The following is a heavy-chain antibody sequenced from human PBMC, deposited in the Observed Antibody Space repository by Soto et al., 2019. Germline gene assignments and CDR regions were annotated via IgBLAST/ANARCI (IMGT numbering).Heavy chain of an antibody. J-gene: IGHJ4*02. Sequence: GGSLRLSCAASGFTFSGYWMSWVRQAPGKGLKWVANIKQDGSEKYYVDSVKGRFTISRDNAKNSLYLLMNSLRAEDTAVYYCTKNNRYCSSTNCFVFDYWGQGTLVTVSS. CDR2: IKQDGSEK. CDR3: TKNNRYCSSTNCFVFDY. CDR1: GFTFSGYW. V-gene: IGHV3-7*01. D-gene: IGHD2-2*01.